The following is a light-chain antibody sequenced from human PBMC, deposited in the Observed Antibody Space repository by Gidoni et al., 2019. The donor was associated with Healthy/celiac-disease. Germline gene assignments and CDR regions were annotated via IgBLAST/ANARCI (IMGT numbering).Light chain of an antibody. Sequence: DIQMTQFPSPLSASVGDRVTITFRASQSISSCLDWYQQKPGNAPKLLIYKASSLESGVPSRFSCSGSGTEFTLTLTSRQPHDFATYYCQQYQSYRIFTFGPGTKVEIK. V-gene: IGKV1-5*03. CDR2: KAS. J-gene: IGKJ3*01. CDR3: QQYQSYRIFT. CDR1: QSISSC.